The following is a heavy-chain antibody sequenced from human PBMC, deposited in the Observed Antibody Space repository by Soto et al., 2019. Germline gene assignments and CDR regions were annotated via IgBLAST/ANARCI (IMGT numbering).Heavy chain of an antibody. CDR3: ARHSGSWTPDY. J-gene: IGHJ4*02. CDR2: IYPGDSDT. D-gene: IGHD6-13*01. Sequence: EVQLVQSGAEVKKPGESLKISCKGSGYSFINYWIGWVRQMPGKGLEWMGIIYPGDSDTRYSPSFQGQVTISADKSINTAYLQWNSLKASDIAVYYCARHSGSWTPDYWGQGTLVTVSS. V-gene: IGHV5-51*01. CDR1: GYSFINYW.